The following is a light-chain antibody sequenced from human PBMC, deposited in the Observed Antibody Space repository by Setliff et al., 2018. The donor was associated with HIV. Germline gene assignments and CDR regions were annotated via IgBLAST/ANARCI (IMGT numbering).Light chain of an antibody. J-gene: IGLJ1*01. V-gene: IGLV1-44*01. CDR2: SNN. CDR3: AAWDDSLNGDV. Sequence: VLTQPPSASGTPGQRVTISCSGSSSNIGSTTVNWYQQFPGTAPKLLIYSNNQRPSGVPDRFAGSKSGTSASLAISGLQSEDEADYYCAAWDDSLNGDVFGTGTKVTVL. CDR1: SSNIGSTT.